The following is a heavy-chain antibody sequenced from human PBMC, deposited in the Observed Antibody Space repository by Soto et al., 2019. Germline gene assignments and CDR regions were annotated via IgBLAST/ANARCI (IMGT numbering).Heavy chain of an antibody. V-gene: IGHV3-30*18. CDR3: AKSRFGMDV. CDR2: ISYDGSNK. J-gene: IGHJ6*02. Sequence: GGSLRLSCAASGFTFSSYGMHWVRQAPGKGLEWVAVISYDGSNKYYADSVKGRFTISRDNSKNTLYLQMYSLRAEDTAVYYCAKSRFGMDVWGQGTTVTVSS. CDR1: GFTFSSYG.